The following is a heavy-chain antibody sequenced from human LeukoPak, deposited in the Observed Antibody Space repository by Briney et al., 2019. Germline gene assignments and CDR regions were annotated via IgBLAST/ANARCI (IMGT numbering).Heavy chain of an antibody. Sequence: GESLKISCKGSGYSFSSYWIGWVRQTPGKGLEWMGIIYPGDSDTKYSPSFQGQVTISADESISTAYLQSSSLRASDTALYYCARRSYSGKDFDYWGQGTLVTVSS. CDR1: GYSFSSYW. CDR2: IYPGDSDT. CDR3: ARRSYSGKDFDY. V-gene: IGHV5-51*01. D-gene: IGHD4-23*01. J-gene: IGHJ4*02.